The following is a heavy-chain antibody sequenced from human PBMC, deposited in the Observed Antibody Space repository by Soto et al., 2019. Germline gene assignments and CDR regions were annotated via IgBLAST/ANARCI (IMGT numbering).Heavy chain of an antibody. V-gene: IGHV3-23*01. J-gene: IGHJ3*01. CDR3: VIRAITATTKWGAFDV. CDR2: ISPGADVS. Sequence: EVQLLESGGGLVQPGGSLRLSCAASGFTFSSFVMNWVRQAPGKGLEWVSTISPGADVSHYTDSVKGRFTISSDNSRRTLHLQMDSLRVEDAAVYFCVIRAITATTKWGAFDVWGQGTEVTV. CDR1: GFTFSSFV. D-gene: IGHD6-13*01.